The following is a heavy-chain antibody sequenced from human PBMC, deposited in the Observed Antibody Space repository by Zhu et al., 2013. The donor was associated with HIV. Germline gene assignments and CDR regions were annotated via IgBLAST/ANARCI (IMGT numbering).Heavy chain of an antibody. Sequence: QVQLVQSGAEVKKPGSSVKVSCKASGGTFSSYTISWVRQAPGQGLEWMGRIIPILGIANYAQKFQGRVTITADKSTSTAYMELSSLRSEDTAVYYCARDSAGHYYDSSGYDDYWGQGTLVTVSS. CDR2: IIPILGIA. D-gene: IGHD3-22*01. J-gene: IGHJ4*02. CDR3: ARDSAGHYYDSSGYDDY. V-gene: IGHV1-69*08. CDR1: GGTFSSYT.